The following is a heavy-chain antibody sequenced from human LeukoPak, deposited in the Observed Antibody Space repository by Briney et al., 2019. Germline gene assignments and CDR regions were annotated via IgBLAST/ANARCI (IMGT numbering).Heavy chain of an antibody. J-gene: IGHJ4*02. CDR1: GFTFSIYE. Sequence: GGSLRLSCAASGFTFSIYEMNWVRQAPGKGLEWVSYISDSGNTIYYADSVKGRFNISRDNAKNSLYLQMNSLRAEDTAVYYCARPYYVAANYYFDYWGQGTLVTVSS. V-gene: IGHV3-48*03. D-gene: IGHD1-26*01. CDR2: ISDSGNTI. CDR3: ARPYYVAANYYFDY.